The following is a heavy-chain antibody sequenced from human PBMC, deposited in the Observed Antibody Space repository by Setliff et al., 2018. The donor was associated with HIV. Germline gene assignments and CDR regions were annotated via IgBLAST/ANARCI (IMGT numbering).Heavy chain of an antibody. Sequence: SETLSLTCAVYGGSFSGYYWSWIRQPPGKGLEWIGEINHSGSTNYNPSLKSRVTISVDTSKNQFSLKLSSVTAADTAVYYCARASSGYYSRFDYWGQVTLVTVSS. CDR1: GGSFSGYY. V-gene: IGHV4-34*01. J-gene: IGHJ4*02. D-gene: IGHD3-22*01. CDR2: INHSGST. CDR3: ARASSGYYSRFDY.